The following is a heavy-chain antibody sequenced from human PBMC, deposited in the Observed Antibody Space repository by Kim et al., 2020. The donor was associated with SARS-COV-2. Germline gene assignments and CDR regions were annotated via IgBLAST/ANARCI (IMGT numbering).Heavy chain of an antibody. J-gene: IGHJ4*02. CDR2: ISSSGSTI. CDR3: ARDPAIYYGSGRGGDY. CDR1: GFTFSSYE. D-gene: IGHD3-10*01. Sequence: GGSLRLSCAASGFTFSSYEMNWVRQAPGKGLEWVSYISSSGSTIYYADSVKGRFTISRDNAKNSLYLQMNSLRAEDTAVYYCARDPAIYYGSGRGGDYWGQGTLVTVSS. V-gene: IGHV3-48*03.